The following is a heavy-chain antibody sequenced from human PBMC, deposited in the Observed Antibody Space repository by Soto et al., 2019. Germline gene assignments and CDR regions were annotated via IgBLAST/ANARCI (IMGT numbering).Heavy chain of an antibody. V-gene: IGHV3-30*18. CDR1: GFTFSNYG. D-gene: IGHD3-9*01. CDR2: MSYDTSNK. CDR3: AKDRTYDILTGYFGGFDM. Sequence: QVQLVESGGGVVQPGGSLRLSCAASGFTFSNYGMHWVRQAPGKGLDWVAFMSYDTSNKFYADSVKGRFTISRDISRNTLYLQMNSLRAEDTAVYYCAKDRTYDILTGYFGGFDMWGQGTMVTVSS. J-gene: IGHJ3*02.